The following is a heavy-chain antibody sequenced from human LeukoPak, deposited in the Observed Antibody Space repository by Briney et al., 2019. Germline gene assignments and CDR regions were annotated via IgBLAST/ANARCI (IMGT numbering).Heavy chain of an antibody. D-gene: IGHD3-16*02. CDR2: ISGNGGGT. V-gene: IGHV3-23*01. Sequence: GGSLRLSCAASGFTFNNYAMSWVRQAPGKGLEWVSGISGNGGGTYYADSVKGRFTISRDNSKNTLYLQMNSLRAEDTAVYYCAKLYYDYIWGSYRYYFFDSWGQGTLSTVSS. J-gene: IGHJ4*02. CDR1: GFTFNNYA. CDR3: AKLYYDYIWGSYRYYFFDS.